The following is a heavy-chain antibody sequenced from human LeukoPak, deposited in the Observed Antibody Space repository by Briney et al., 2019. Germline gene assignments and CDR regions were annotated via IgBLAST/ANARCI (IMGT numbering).Heavy chain of an antibody. CDR3: VGTRDFDY. V-gene: IGHV4-59*01. J-gene: IGHJ4*02. D-gene: IGHD2-2*01. CDR1: GGSISSYY. CDR2: IYYSGST. Sequence: SETLSLTCTVSGGSISSYYWSWIRQPPGKGLEWIGYIYYSGSTNYNPSLKSRVTISVDTSKNQFSLKLSSVTAADTAVYYCVGTRDFDYWGQGTLVTVSS.